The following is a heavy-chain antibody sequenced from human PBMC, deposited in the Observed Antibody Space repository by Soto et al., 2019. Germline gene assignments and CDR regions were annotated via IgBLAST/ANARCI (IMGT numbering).Heavy chain of an antibody. J-gene: IGHJ3*02. Sequence: EVQLLESGGGLVQPGGSLRLSCAASGFTFSSYAMSWVRQAPGKGLEWVSAISGSGGSTYYADSVKGRFTISRDNSKNTLDLQMKSLRAEDTAVYYCAKDGTVVGSWEAFDIWGQGTMVTVSS. V-gene: IGHV3-23*01. CDR2: ISGSGGST. D-gene: IGHD2-2*01. CDR3: AKDGTVVGSWEAFDI. CDR1: GFTFSSYA.